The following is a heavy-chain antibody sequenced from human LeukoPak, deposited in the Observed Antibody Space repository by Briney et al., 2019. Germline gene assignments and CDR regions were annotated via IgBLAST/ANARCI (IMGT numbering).Heavy chain of an antibody. CDR1: GYTFTSYA. D-gene: IGHD1-26*01. CDR3: ARAGSVGAIQEAFDY. CDR2: IIPIFGTA. J-gene: IGHJ4*02. V-gene: IGHV1-69*13. Sequence: ASVKVSCKASGYTFTSYAISWVRQAPGQGLEWMGGIIPIFGTANYAQKFQGRVTITADESTSTAYMELSSLRSEDTAVYYCARAGSVGAIQEAFDYWGQGTLVTVSS.